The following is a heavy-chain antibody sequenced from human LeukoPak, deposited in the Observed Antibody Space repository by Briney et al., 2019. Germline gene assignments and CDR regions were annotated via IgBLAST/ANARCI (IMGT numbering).Heavy chain of an antibody. D-gene: IGHD5-12*01. V-gene: IGHV4-61*01. CDR3: ARAPDIVATMFDY. CDR1: GGSVSSGSYY. CDR2: IYYSGST. Sequence: SETLPLTCTVSGGSVSSGSYYWSWIRQPPGKGLEWIGYIYYSGSTNYNPSLKSRVTISVDTSKNQFSLKLSSVTAADTAVYYCARAPDIVATMFDYWGQGTLVTVSS. J-gene: IGHJ4*02.